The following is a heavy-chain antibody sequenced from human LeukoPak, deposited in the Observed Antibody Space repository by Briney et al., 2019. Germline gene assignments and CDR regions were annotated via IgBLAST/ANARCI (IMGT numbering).Heavy chain of an antibody. CDR2: IRSSGSTI. D-gene: IGHD1-1*01. CDR3: ARDPAPATGAFDI. CDR1: GFTFSSYG. J-gene: IGHJ3*02. Sequence: PGGSLRLSCAASGFTFSSYGMNWVRQAPGKGLEWVSYIRSSGSTIYYADSVKGRFTISRDTSKNTLYLQMNSLGVDDTAVYYCARDPAPATGAFDIWGQGTMVIIS. V-gene: IGHV3-48*03.